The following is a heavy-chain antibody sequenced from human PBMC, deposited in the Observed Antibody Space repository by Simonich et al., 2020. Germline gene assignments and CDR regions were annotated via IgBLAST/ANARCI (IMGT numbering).Heavy chain of an antibody. CDR3: ARQLNDFDI. Sequence: EVQLVQSGAEVKKPGESMKISCKGSGYSFTSYWIGWVRQMPGTGLDWMGISFPGYSDTRYSPSIQGQVNSSADNSISTADLQWSSLKASDTAMYYCARQLNDFDIWGQGTMVTVSS. CDR2: SFPGYSDT. V-gene: IGHV5-51*01. CDR1: GYSFTSYW. J-gene: IGHJ3*02. D-gene: IGHD1-1*01.